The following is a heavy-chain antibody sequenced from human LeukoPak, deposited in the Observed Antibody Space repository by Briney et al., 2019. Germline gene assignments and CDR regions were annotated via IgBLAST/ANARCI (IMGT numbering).Heavy chain of an antibody. J-gene: IGHJ6*03. D-gene: IGHD6-13*01. CDR2: VSSNCSAI. CDR3: AREKEQQLVSYYYYYYMDV. Sequence: PGGSLRLSCAASGFTFSDYYMSWIRQAPPKGKGRVSYVSSNCSAIYYADSVKGRFTISRDNAKNSLYLQMNSLRAEDTAVYYCAREKEQQLVSYYYYYYMDVWGKGTTVTVSS. V-gene: IGHV3-11*04. CDR1: GFTFSDYY.